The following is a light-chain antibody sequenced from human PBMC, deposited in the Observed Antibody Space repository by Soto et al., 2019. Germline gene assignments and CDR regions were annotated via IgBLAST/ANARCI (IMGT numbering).Light chain of an antibody. CDR3: STWDDSLNGWV. V-gene: IGLV1-44*01. CDR2: GLN. CDR1: SSNIGDRD. Sequence: QSVLTQPPSESGTPGQRVSISCSGSSSNIGDRDVDWYQQIPGTAPKLLIYGLNQRPSGVPDRFSASKSGASASLAISGLQFEDEAVYYCSTWDDSLNGWVFGGGTKLTVL. J-gene: IGLJ3*02.